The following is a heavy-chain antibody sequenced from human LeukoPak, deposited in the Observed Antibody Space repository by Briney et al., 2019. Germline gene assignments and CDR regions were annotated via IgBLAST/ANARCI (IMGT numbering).Heavy chain of an antibody. V-gene: IGHV1-18*01. Sequence: GASVKVSCKASGYTFTSYGISWVRQAPGQGLESMGWISAYNGNTNYAQKLPGRVTMTTDTSTSTAYMELRSLRSDDTAVYYCAREELTYYYGSGSPKNWFDPWGQGTLVTVSS. D-gene: IGHD3-10*01. CDR2: ISAYNGNT. J-gene: IGHJ5*02. CDR3: AREELTYYYGSGSPKNWFDP. CDR1: GYTFTSYG.